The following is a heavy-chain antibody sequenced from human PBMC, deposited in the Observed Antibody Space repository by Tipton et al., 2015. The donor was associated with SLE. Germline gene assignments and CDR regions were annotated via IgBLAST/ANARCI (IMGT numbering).Heavy chain of an antibody. J-gene: IGHJ6*03. CDR2: IYYSGST. D-gene: IGHD3-22*01. V-gene: IGHV4-34*01. Sequence: GLVKHSETLSLTCAVYGGSFSGYYWSWIRQPPGKGLEWIGSIYYSGSTYYNPSLKSRVTISVDTSKNQFSLKLSSVTAADTAVYYCARRPRNYDSSPMDVWGKGTTVTVSS. CDR1: GGSFSGYY. CDR3: ARRPRNYDSSPMDV.